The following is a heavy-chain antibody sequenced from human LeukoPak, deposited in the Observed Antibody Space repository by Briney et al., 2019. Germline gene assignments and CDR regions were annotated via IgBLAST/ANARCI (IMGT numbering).Heavy chain of an antibody. CDR3: AKDVRYCSGGSCY. J-gene: IGHJ4*02. CDR1: GFTFSSYS. D-gene: IGHD2-15*01. Sequence: GGSLRLSCAASGFTFSSYSMNWVRQAPGKGLEWISYISSSSSTIYYADSVKGRFTISRDNAKNSLYLQMNSLRAEDTAVYYCAKDVRYCSGGSCYWGQGTLVTVSS. CDR2: ISSSSSTI. V-gene: IGHV3-48*01.